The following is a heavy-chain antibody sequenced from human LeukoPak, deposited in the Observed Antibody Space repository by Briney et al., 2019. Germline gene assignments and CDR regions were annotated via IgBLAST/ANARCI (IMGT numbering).Heavy chain of an antibody. D-gene: IGHD3-10*01. CDR1: GGSISSSSYY. Sequence: PSETLSLTCTVSGGSISSSSYYWGWIRQPPGKGLEWIGYIYYSGSTNYNPSLKSRVTISVDTSKNQFSLKLSSVTAADTAVYYCAREPRVLYYYASGSQYYFDYWGQGTLVTVSS. J-gene: IGHJ4*02. CDR3: AREPRVLYYYASGSQYYFDY. CDR2: IYYSGST. V-gene: IGHV4-61*01.